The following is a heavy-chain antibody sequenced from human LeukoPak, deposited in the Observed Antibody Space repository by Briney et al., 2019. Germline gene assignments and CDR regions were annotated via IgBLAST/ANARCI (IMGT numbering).Heavy chain of an antibody. Sequence: GGSLRLSCAASGFTFSSYGMHWVRQAPGKGLEWVAVISYDGSNKYYADSVKGRFTISRDNSKNTLYLQMNSLRAEDTAVCYCAKVSGFGFYYYYYMDVWGKGTTVTVSS. D-gene: IGHD5-18*01. CDR1: GFTFSSYG. CDR3: AKVSGFGFYYYYYMDV. CDR2: ISYDGSNK. V-gene: IGHV3-30*18. J-gene: IGHJ6*03.